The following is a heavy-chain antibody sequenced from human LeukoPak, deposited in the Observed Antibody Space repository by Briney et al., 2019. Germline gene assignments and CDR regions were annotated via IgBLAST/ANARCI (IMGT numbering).Heavy chain of an antibody. CDR3: ATDGAGFDT. Sequence: GGSLRLSCAASGLTFGDYYMSWIRQAPGKGLEWLSYINIGGTNTHYADSVKGRFTISRDNVKKSLYLEMTNLRAEDTAVYYCATDGAGFDTWGQGVLVTVSS. J-gene: IGHJ5*02. CDR2: INIGGTNT. CDR1: GLTFGDYY. V-gene: IGHV3-11*01.